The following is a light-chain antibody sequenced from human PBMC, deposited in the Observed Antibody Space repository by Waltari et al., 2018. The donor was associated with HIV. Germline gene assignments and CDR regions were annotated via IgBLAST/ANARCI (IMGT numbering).Light chain of an antibody. CDR1: QSISSN. CDR3: QQYVNWPPYT. Sequence: EIVMPQSPATLSVSPGERVPLSCRASQSISSNLAWYQQKPGQGPRLLIYDASTRATDSPARFSGSGSGTEFTLTISSLQSEEFAIYYCQQYVNWPPYTFGQGTKLEIK. J-gene: IGKJ2*01. V-gene: IGKV3-15*01. CDR2: DAS.